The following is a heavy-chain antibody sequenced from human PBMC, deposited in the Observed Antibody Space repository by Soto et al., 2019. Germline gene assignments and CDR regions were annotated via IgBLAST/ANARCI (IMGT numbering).Heavy chain of an antibody. CDR3: ARVPYGSGSYSTNRNWFDP. CDR2: IYYSGST. V-gene: IGHV4-39*01. Sequence: SETLSLTCTVSGGSISSSSYYWGWIRQPPGKGLEWIGSIYYSGSTYYNPSLKSRVTISVDTSKNQFSLKLSSVTAADTAVYYCARVPYGSGSYSTNRNWFDPWGQGTLVTVSS. D-gene: IGHD3-10*01. CDR1: GGSISSSSYY. J-gene: IGHJ5*02.